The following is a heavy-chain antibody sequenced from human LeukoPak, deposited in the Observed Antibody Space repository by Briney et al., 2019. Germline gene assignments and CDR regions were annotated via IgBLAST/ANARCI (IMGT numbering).Heavy chain of an antibody. Sequence: GSLRLSCAASGFTFSSYAMHWVRQAPGKGLEWVAVISYDGSNKYYADSVKGRFTISRDNSKNTLYLQMNSLRAEDTAVYYCAREGYSYGYCALDYWGQGTLVTVSS. D-gene: IGHD5-18*01. CDR2: ISYDGSNK. J-gene: IGHJ4*02. CDR1: GFTFSSYA. CDR3: AREGYSYGYCALDY. V-gene: IGHV3-30-3*01.